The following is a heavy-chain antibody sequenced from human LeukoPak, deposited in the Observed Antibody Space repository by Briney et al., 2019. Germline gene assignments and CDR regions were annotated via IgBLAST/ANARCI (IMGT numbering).Heavy chain of an antibody. CDR2: IKSKFDGGTT. Sequence: GGSLRLSCAGSGFTFSDAWMTWVRQAPGKGLEWIGRIKSKFDGGTTDYGAPVKGRFTISRDDSKNTLYLQMNSLKSEDTAIYYRATGGRRVVAAPPLDHWGQGTLVTVSS. V-gene: IGHV3-15*01. J-gene: IGHJ4*02. CDR1: GFTFSDAW. D-gene: IGHD2-15*01. CDR3: ATGGRRVVAAPPLDH.